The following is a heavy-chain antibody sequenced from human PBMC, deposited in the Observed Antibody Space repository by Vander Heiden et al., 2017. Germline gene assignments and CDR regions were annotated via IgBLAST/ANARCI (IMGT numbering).Heavy chain of an antibody. Sequence: MGIIYPGDSDTRYSPSFQGQVTISADKSISTAYLQWSSLKASDTAMYYCARVGLQRIFGSDYYYYYGMDVWGQGTTVTVSS. D-gene: IGHD3-3*01. J-gene: IGHJ6*02. CDR3: ARVGLQRIFGSDYYYYYGMDV. CDR2: IYPGDSDT. V-gene: IGHV5-51*01.